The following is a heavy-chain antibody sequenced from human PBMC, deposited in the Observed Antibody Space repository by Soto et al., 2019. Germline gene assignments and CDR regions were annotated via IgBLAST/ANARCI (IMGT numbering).Heavy chain of an antibody. V-gene: IGHV3-30*18. D-gene: IGHD6-6*01. Sequence: QVQLVESGGGVVQPGRSLRLSCAASGFTFSSYGMHWVRQAPGKGLEWVAVISYDGSNKYYADSVKGRFTISRDNSKNTLYLQMNSLRAEDTAVYYCAKDLRLEQLVSVRYYYYGMDVWGQGTTVTVSS. CDR2: ISYDGSNK. CDR3: AKDLRLEQLVSVRYYYYGMDV. CDR1: GFTFSSYG. J-gene: IGHJ6*02.